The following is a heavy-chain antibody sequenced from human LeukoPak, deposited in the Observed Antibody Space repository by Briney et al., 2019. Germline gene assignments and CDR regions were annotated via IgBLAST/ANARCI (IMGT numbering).Heavy chain of an antibody. CDR1: AGSISTGDYY. D-gene: IGHD3-22*01. V-gene: IGHV4-30-4*08. CDR3: ARDPYYYDSSSTNWFDP. Sequence: SETLSPTCTVSAGSISTGDYYWNWIRQPPGKGLEWIGYIYYTGSTYYNPSLKSRVTISVDTSTNQFSLKLSSVTAADTAVYYCARDPYYYDSSSTNWFDPWGQGTLVTVSS. J-gene: IGHJ5*02. CDR2: IYYTGST.